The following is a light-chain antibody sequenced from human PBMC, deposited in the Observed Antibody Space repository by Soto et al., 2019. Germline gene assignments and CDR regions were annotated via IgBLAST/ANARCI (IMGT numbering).Light chain of an antibody. J-gene: IGKJ2*01. CDR2: GAS. V-gene: IGKV3-15*01. CDR1: QSVSNN. CDR3: QQYNNWPYT. Sequence: EIVMTQSPATLSVSPGERATLSCRASQSVSNNLAWYQQKPGQSPSLLIYGASTRATGIPARFSGSGSGTQFTLTISGLQSEDFAVYYCQQYNNWPYTFGQGTKLEIK.